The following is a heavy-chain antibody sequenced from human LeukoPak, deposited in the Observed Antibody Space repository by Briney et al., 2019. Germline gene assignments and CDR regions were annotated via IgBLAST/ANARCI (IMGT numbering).Heavy chain of an antibody. Sequence: GGSLRLSCAASGFTFDDYAMHWVRQAPGKGLEWVSGISGNGGITYYADSVRGRFTISRDNSKNTLYLQMNSLRAEDTAVYYCAKSSGPGGYYYYGMDVWGQGTTVTVSS. V-gene: IGHV3-23*01. D-gene: IGHD3-22*01. CDR2: ISGNGGIT. CDR3: AKSSGPGGYYYYGMDV. CDR1: GFTFDDYA. J-gene: IGHJ6*02.